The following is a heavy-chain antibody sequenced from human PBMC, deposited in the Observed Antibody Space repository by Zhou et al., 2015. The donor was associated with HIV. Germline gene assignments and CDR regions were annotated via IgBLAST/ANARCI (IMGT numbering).Heavy chain of an antibody. D-gene: IGHD2-15*01. CDR2: IIPIFGTA. J-gene: IGHJ6*02. V-gene: IGHV1-69*01. CDR1: GGTFSSYA. Sequence: QVQLVQSGAEVKKPGSSVKVSCKASGGTFSSYAISWVRQAPGQGLEWMGGIIPIFGTANYAQKFQGRVTITADESTSTAYMELSSLRSEDTAVYYCARDRGDIVATIRRYCSGGSCNYYGMDVWGQGTTVTVSS. CDR3: ARDRGDIVATIRRYCSGGSCNYYGMDV.